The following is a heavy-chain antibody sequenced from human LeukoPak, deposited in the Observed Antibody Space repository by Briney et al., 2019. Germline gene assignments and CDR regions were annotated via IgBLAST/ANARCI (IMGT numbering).Heavy chain of an antibody. D-gene: IGHD6-19*01. Sequence: SQTLSLTCTVSGGSISSGSYYWSSIRQPAGKGLEWIGRIYTSGSTNYNPSLKSRVTISVDTSKNQFSLKLSSVTAADTAVYYCARLVKKTGYSSGWYGGAFDIWGQGTMVTVSS. CDR2: IYTSGST. V-gene: IGHV4-61*02. CDR1: GGSISSGSYY. CDR3: ARLVKKTGYSSGWYGGAFDI. J-gene: IGHJ3*02.